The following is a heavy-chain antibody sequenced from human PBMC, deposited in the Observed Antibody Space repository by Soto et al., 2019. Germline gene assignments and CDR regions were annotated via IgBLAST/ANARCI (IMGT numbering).Heavy chain of an antibody. J-gene: IGHJ4*02. CDR1: GFTFSSYG. CDR2: IWYDGSNK. CDR3: ARALQGYYDSSGYYSLGIDY. Sequence: GSLRLSCAASGFTFSSYGMHWVRQAPGKGLEWVAVIWYDGSNKYYADSVKGRFTISRDNSKNTLYLQMNSLRAEDTAVYYCARALQGYYDSSGYYSLGIDYWGQGTLVTVSS. V-gene: IGHV3-33*01. D-gene: IGHD3-22*01.